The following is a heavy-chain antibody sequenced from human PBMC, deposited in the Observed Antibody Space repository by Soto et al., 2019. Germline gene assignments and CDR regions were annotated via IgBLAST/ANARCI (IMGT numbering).Heavy chain of an antibody. CDR1: GFTFSSYA. CDR2: ISYDGSNK. V-gene: IGHV3-30-3*01. D-gene: IGHD3-3*01. CDR3: AREVKKSRFLELLLPYNWFDP. Sequence: QVQLVESGGGVVQPGRSLRLSCAASGFTFSSYAMHWVRQAPGKGLEWVAVISYDGSNKYYADSVKGRFTISRDNSKNTLYLQMNSRRAEDTAVYYCAREVKKSRFLELLLPYNWFDPRGQGTLVTVSS. J-gene: IGHJ5*02.